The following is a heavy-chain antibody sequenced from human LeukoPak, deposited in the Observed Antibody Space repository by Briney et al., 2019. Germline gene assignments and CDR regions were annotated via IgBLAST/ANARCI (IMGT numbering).Heavy chain of an antibody. CDR1: GFTFSSYA. J-gene: IGHJ4*02. D-gene: IGHD2-2*02. Sequence: PGRSLRLSCTASGFTFSSYAMSWVRQAPGKGLEWVSAISGSGGSTYYADSVKGRFTISRDNSKNTLYLQMNSLRAEDTAVYYCAKDPVVVPAALHFDYWGQGTLVTVSS. CDR2: ISGSGGST. V-gene: IGHV3-23*01. CDR3: AKDPVVVPAALHFDY.